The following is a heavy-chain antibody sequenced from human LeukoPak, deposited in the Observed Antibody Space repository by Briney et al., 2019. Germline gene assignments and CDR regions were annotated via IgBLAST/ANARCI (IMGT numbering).Heavy chain of an antibody. CDR1: GYTFTIYY. Sequence: GASVKVSCRASGYTFTIYYIHWVRQAPGQGLEWMGVINPSGGSTSYAQKFQGRVTMTRDTSTRTVYMELSSLTSEDTAVYYCARDPSYSSSWYDYWGQGTLVTVSS. CDR3: ARDPSYSSSWYDY. CDR2: INPSGGST. D-gene: IGHD6-13*01. J-gene: IGHJ4*02. V-gene: IGHV1-46*01.